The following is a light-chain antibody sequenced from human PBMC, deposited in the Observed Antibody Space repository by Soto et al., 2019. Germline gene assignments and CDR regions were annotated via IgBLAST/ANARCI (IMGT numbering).Light chain of an antibody. Sequence: DIVMTQSPLSLPVTPGEPASISCRSSHSLLDSDGYNSLDWYLQKPVQSPQLLVYLGSTRSSVVPERVSGSGSGTEFTLKISRVEAEEVWVYSCMQALQTPFNFGPAKKVEI. CDR3: MQALQTPFN. J-gene: IGKJ3*01. CDR2: LGS. CDR1: HSLLDSDGYNS. V-gene: IGKV2-28*01.